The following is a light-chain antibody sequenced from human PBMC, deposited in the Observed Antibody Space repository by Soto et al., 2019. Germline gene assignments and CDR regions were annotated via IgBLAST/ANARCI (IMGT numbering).Light chain of an antibody. Sequence: QSALTQPASVSGSPGQSITISCTGTSSDVGGYNYVSWYQQHPGKAPKVMIYDVTKRPSGISNRFSGSKSGNTAALTISGXXXXXXXXXYCSSYTSGSTRVVFGGGTKLTVL. CDR2: DVT. CDR1: SSDVGGYNY. V-gene: IGLV2-14*03. CDR3: SSYTSGSTRVV. J-gene: IGLJ2*01.